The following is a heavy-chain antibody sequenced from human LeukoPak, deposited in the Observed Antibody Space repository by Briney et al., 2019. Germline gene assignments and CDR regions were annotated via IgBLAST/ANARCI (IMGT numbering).Heavy chain of an antibody. V-gene: IGHV3-48*01. CDR1: GFTFSSYS. CDR3: AREMRGRGVYNYFDY. J-gene: IGHJ4*02. CDR2: I. D-gene: IGHD5-24*01. Sequence: GGSLRPSCAASGFTFSSYSMNWVRQAPGKGLEWVSYIYYADSVKGRFTISRDNAKHSLYLQMNSLRAEDTAVYYCAREMRGRGVYNYFDYWGQGTLVTVSS.